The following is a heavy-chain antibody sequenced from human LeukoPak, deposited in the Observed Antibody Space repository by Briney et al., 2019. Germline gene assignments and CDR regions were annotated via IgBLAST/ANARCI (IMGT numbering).Heavy chain of an antibody. CDR3: ARDRGRDILTGYSDDAFDI. D-gene: IGHD3-9*01. V-gene: IGHV3-48*03. CDR1: GFTFSSYE. J-gene: IGHJ3*02. CDR2: ISSSGSTI. Sequence: GGSLRLSCAAFGFTFSSYEMNWVRQAPGKGLEWVSYISSSGSTIYYADSVKGRFTISRDNAKNSLYLQINSLRAEDTAVYYCARDRGRDILTGYSDDAFDIWGQGTMVTVSS.